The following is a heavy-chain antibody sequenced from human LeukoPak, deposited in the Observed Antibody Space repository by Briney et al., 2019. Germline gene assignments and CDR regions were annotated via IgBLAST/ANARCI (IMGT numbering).Heavy chain of an antibody. CDR1: GGSISSYY. J-gene: IGHJ4*02. Sequence: SETLSLTCTVSGGSISSYYWSWIRQPPGQGLEWIGYIYYSGSTNYNPSLKSRVTISVDTSKNQFSLKLSSVTAADTAVYYCARADTYYDSSGYYPPTVYYFDYWGQGTLVTVSS. CDR2: IYYSGST. CDR3: ARADTYYDSSGYYPPTVYYFDY. D-gene: IGHD3-22*01. V-gene: IGHV4-59*01.